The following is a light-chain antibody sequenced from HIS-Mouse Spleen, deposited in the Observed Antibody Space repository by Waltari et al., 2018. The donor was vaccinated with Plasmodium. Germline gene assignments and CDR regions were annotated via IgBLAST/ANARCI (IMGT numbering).Light chain of an antibody. CDR2: DAS. CDR1: QDISNY. CDR3: QQYDNLPLT. V-gene: IGKV1-33*01. J-gene: IGKJ4*01. Sequence: DIQMTQSPSSLSASVGDRVTITCQASQDISNYLNWYQQNPGKAPKLLIYDASHLETGVPSRFSGSGSGTDFTFTISSLQPEDIATYYCQQYDNLPLTFGGGTKVEIK.